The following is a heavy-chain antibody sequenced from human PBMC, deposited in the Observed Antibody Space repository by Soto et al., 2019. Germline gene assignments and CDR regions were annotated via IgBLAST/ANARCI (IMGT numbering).Heavy chain of an antibody. D-gene: IGHD1-1*01. CDR3: ARDKDRLQLGGNYYSILDV. CDR1: GGTFSTSA. Sequence: QVQLVQSGAEVKKTGSSVKVSCKASGGTFSTSAISWVRQAPGQGLEWVGGIMPVFPTPDYAQNFQGRVTTTADESTTTAYLELTSLRADDTAVYYCARDKDRLQLGGNYYSILDVWGQGTAITVSS. J-gene: IGHJ6*02. V-gene: IGHV1-69*12. CDR2: IMPVFPTP.